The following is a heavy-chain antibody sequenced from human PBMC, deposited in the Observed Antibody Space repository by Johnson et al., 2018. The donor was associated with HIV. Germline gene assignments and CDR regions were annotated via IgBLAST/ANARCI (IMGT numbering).Heavy chain of an antibody. CDR1: GFIFSSYW. Sequence: VQLVESGGGLVQPGGSLRLSCAASGFIFSSYWMSWVRQAPGKGLEWVANIKQDGSEKYYVDSVKGRFTISRDNAKNSLFLQMNSLRAEDTAVYYCAREAPQPSDAYDIWGQGTMVSVSS. J-gene: IGHJ3*02. V-gene: IGHV3-7*03. D-gene: IGHD5-18*01. CDR3: AREAPQPSDAYDI. CDR2: IKQDGSEK.